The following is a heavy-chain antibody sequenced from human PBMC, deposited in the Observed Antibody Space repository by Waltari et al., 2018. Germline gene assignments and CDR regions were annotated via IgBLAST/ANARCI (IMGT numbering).Heavy chain of an antibody. CDR1: GFTFSTYG. CDR3: ANGVRRVGY. CDR2: ISGGGDST. J-gene: IGHJ4*02. V-gene: IGHV3-23*01. Sequence: EVQLLESGGDLVQPGGSLRLSCATSGFTFSTYGMSWVRQAPGKGLEWVSAISGGGDSTYYADSVKGRFTISRDNSKNTLYLQMNSLRAEDTAVYYCANGVRRVGYWGQGTLVTVS. D-gene: IGHD1-26*01.